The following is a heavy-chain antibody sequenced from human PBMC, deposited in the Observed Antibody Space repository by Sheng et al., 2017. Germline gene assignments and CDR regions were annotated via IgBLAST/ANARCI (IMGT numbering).Heavy chain of an antibody. CDR2: INSDGSST. D-gene: IGHD2-2*01. CDR1: GFTLSGYW. Sequence: EVQLVESGGGLVQPGGSLRLSCAASGFTLSGYWMHWVRQAPGKGLVWVSRINSDGSSTSYADSVKGRFTISRDNAKNTLYLQMNSLRDDDTAVYYCAGTTTTCCDHWGQGTLVTVSS. CDR3: AGTTTTCCDH. V-gene: IGHV3-74*01. J-gene: IGHJ5*02.